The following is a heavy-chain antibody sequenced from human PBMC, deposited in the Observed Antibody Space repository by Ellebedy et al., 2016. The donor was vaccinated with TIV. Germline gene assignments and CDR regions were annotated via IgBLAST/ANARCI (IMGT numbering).Heavy chain of an antibody. V-gene: IGHV3-48*04. D-gene: IGHD3-3*01. CDR3: ASGVRFLEWFPSYYYYYMDV. J-gene: IGHJ6*03. CDR2: ISLTTSVT. Sequence: GGSLRLXXAASGFTFSSYPMNWVRQAPGKGLEWVSYISLTTSVTYYADSVKGRFTISRDNAKNSLYLQMNSLRAEDTALYYCASGVRFLEWFPSYYYYYMDVWGKGTTVTVSS. CDR1: GFTFSSYP.